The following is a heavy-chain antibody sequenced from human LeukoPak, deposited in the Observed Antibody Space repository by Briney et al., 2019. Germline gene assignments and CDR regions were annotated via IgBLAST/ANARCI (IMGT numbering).Heavy chain of an antibody. D-gene: IGHD3-10*01. CDR3: ATGNWRRWFGEPPFDY. V-gene: IGHV1-24*01. CDR2: FDPEDGET. J-gene: IGHJ4*02. CDR1: GYTLTELS. Sequence: ASVKVSCKVSGYTLTELSMHWVRQAPGKGLEWMGGFDPEDGETIYAQKFQGRVTMTGDTSTDTAYMELSSLRSEDTAVYYCATGNWRRWFGEPPFDYWGQGTLVTVSS.